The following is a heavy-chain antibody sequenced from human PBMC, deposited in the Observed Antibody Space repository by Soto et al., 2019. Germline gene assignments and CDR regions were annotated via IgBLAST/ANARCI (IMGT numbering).Heavy chain of an antibody. V-gene: IGHV1-2*02. CDR2: LKSDNGGA. Sequence: VASVKVSCKASGYTFTGHYMHWVRQVSGKGLEYLGWLKSDNGGAYSAPKFQGRVTFTRDTSTTTAYMELSGLRSDDTAVYFCARDLCPLGSASACHNFGLDFWGQGTTVTVSS. CDR3: ARDLCPLGSASACHNFGLDF. D-gene: IGHD3-10*01. CDR1: GYTFTGHY. J-gene: IGHJ6*02.